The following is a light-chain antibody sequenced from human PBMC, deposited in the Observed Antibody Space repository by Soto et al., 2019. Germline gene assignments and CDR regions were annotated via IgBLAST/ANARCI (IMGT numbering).Light chain of an antibody. Sequence: DIQMSQSPSSLSASVGDRVTITCRASQGIIDYLAWYQQKPGKAPKLLIYAASTLQSGVPSRFSGSGSATDFTLTISSLQPEDVATYYCQKYNSAPQTFGKGTKVEIK. CDR2: AAS. CDR1: QGIIDY. CDR3: QKYNSAPQT. V-gene: IGKV1-27*01. J-gene: IGKJ1*01.